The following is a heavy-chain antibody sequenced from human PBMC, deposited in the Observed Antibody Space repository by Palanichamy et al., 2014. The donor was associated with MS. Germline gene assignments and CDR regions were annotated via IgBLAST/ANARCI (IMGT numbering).Heavy chain of an antibody. CDR1: GGTFSSYG. V-gene: IGHV1-69*06. Sequence: QVQLVQSGAEAKKPGSSVKVSCRASGGTFSSYGIGWVRQAPGQGLEWMGGIIPLFGTAKYAQNFQGRVTITVDTSTSTSYMEVRSLRSEDTAVYYCAGAHIYFGDHGYFRHWGQGTQVTVSS. CDR3: AGAHIYFGDHGYFRH. J-gene: IGHJ1*01. D-gene: IGHD3-10*01. CDR2: IIPLFGTA.